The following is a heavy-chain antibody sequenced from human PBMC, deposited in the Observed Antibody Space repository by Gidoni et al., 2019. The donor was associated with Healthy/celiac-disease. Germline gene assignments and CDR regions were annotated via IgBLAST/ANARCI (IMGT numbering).Heavy chain of an antibody. D-gene: IGHD1-26*01. Sequence: QVQLQESGPGLVKPSDTLSLTCAVSGSSISSSNWWGWIRQPPGKGLEWIGYIYYSGITYYNPSLKSRVTMSVDTSKNQVSLKLSSVTAVDTAVYYCARTGGGSYQGVGAFDYWGQGTLVTVSS. CDR2: IYYSGIT. J-gene: IGHJ4*02. V-gene: IGHV4-28*07. CDR1: GSSISSSNW. CDR3: ARTGGGSYQGVGAFDY.